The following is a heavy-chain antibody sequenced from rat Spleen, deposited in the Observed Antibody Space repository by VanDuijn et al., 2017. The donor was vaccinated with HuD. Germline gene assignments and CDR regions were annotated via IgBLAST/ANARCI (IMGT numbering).Heavy chain of an antibody. CDR2: ITTGGGNT. Sequence: EVQLVESGGGLVQPGRSMKLSCVVSGFTFSNYYMAWVRQAPTKGLEWVASITTGGGNTYYRDSVKGRFTASRDNAKRTLYLQMDSLRSEDTATYYCASPVGGYFGFWGPGTMVTVSS. D-gene: IGHD1-8*01. J-gene: IGHJ1*01. CDR3: ASPVGGYFGF. V-gene: IGHV5-25*01. CDR1: GFTFSNYY.